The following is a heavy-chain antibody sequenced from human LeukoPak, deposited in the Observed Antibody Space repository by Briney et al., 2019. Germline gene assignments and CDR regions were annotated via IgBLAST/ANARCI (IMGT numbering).Heavy chain of an antibody. V-gene: IGHV3-49*04. Sequence: GGSLRLSCTASGFTFGDYAMSWVRQAPGKGLEWVGFIRSKAYGGTTEYAASVKGRFTISRDDSKSIAYLQMNSLKTEDTAVYYCTRALFRIYYGSGAEGYWGQGTLVTVSS. CDR3: TRALFRIYYGSGAEGY. J-gene: IGHJ4*02. CDR2: IRSKAYGGTT. D-gene: IGHD3-10*01. CDR1: GFTFGDYA.